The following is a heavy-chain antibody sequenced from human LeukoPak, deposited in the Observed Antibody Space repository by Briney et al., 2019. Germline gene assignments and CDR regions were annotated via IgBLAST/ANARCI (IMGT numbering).Heavy chain of an antibody. D-gene: IGHD2-21*01. CDR1: GGSFSGYY. V-gene: IGHV4-34*01. Sequence: SETLSLTCAVSGGSFSGYYWSWIRQPPGKGLEWIGEINHSGSTNYNPSLKSRVTISVDTSKSQLSLKLSSVTAADTAVYFCARIPYWYCMDVWGKGTTVTVSS. J-gene: IGHJ6*03. CDR2: INHSGST. CDR3: ARIPYWYCMDV.